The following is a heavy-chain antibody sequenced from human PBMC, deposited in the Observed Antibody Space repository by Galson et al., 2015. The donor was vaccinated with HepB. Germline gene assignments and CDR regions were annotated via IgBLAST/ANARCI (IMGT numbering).Heavy chain of an antibody. J-gene: IGHJ4*02. CDR3: AKDGARPLRFLEWLLLVPYFDY. Sequence: SLRLSCAASGFTFSSYGMHWVRQAPGKGLEWVAVISYDGSNKYYADSVKGRFTISRDNSKNTLYLQMNSLRAEDTAVYYCAKDGARPLRFLEWLLLVPYFDYWGQGTLVTVSS. V-gene: IGHV3-30*18. D-gene: IGHD3-3*01. CDR1: GFTFSSYG. CDR2: ISYDGSNK.